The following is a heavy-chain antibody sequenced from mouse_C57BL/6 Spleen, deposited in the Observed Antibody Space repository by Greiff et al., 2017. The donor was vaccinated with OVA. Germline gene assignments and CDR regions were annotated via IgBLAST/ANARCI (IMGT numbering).Heavy chain of an antibody. Sequence: QVQLQQSGPGLVQPSQSLSITCTVSGFSLTSYGVHWVRQSPGKGLEWLGVIWRGGSTDYNAAFMSRLSITKDNSKSQVFFKMNSLQADDTAIYYCAKDYYYGSSYGSWFAYWGQGTLVTVSA. CDR1: GFSLTSYG. D-gene: IGHD1-1*01. CDR3: AKDYYYGSSYGSWFAY. J-gene: IGHJ3*01. V-gene: IGHV2-5*01. CDR2: IWRGGST.